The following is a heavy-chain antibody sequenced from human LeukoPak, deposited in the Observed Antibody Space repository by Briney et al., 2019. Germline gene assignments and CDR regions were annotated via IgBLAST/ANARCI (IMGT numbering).Heavy chain of an antibody. CDR3: AREKYYYDSSGYNYYFDY. J-gene: IGHJ4*02. CDR1: GFTFSSYW. V-gene: IGHV3-7*01. CDR2: IKQDGSEK. D-gene: IGHD3-22*01. Sequence: PGGFLRLSCAASGFTFSSYWMSWVRQAPGKGLEWVANIKQDGSEKYYVDSVKGRFTISRDNAKNSLYLQMNSLRAEDTAVYYCAREKYYYDSSGYNYYFDYWGQGTLVTVSS.